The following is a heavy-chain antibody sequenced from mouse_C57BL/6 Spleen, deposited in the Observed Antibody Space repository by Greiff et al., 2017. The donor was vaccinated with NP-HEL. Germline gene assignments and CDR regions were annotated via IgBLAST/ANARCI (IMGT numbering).Heavy chain of an antibody. Sequence: QVQLQQPGAELVRPGTSVKLSCKASGYTFTSYWMHWVKQRPGQGLEWIGVIDPSDSYTNYNQKFKGKATLTVDTSSSTAYMQLSSLTSEDSAVYYCARFLSDGEGFAYWGQGTLVTVSA. D-gene: IGHD3-2*02. V-gene: IGHV1-59*01. J-gene: IGHJ3*01. CDR1: GYTFTSYW. CDR2: IDPSDSYT. CDR3: ARFLSDGEGFAY.